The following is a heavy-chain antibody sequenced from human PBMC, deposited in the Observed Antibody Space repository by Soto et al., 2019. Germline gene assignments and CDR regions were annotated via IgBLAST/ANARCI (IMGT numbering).Heavy chain of an antibody. CDR3: ARGGCSSTSCYYSYYYYGMDV. CDR2: INAGNGNT. J-gene: IGHJ6*02. Sequence: ASVKVSCKASGYTFTSYAMHWVRQAPGQRLEWMGWINAGNGNTKYSQKFQGRVTITRDTSASTAYMELSSLRSEDTAVYYCARGGCSSTSCYYSYYYYGMDVWGQGTTVTVSS. CDR1: GYTFTSYA. D-gene: IGHD2-2*01. V-gene: IGHV1-3*01.